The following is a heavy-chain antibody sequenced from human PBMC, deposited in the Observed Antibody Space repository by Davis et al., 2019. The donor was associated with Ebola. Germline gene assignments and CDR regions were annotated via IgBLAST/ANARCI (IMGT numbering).Heavy chain of an antibody. CDR3: TTDMDGATVAGTGYYFDY. Sequence: GESLKISCAASGFTFSNAWMNWVRQAPGKGLEWVGRIKSKTDGGTTDYAAPVKGRFTISRDDSKNTLYLQMNSLKTEDTAVYYCTTDMDGATVAGTGYYFDYWGQGTLVTVSS. CDR2: IKSKTDGGTT. D-gene: IGHD6-19*01. J-gene: IGHJ4*02. V-gene: IGHV3-15*07. CDR1: GFTFSNAW.